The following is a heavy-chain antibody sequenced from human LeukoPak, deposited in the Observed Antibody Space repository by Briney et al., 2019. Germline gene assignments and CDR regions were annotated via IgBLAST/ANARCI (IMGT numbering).Heavy chain of an antibody. CDR2: ISAYNGNT. Sequence: AASVTVSCTASGYTFTSYGISWVRQAPGQGLEWMGWISAYNGNTNYAQKLQGRVTMTTDTSTGTAYMELRSLRSDDTAVYYCARDPLLWFGEAIDYWGQGTLVTVSS. CDR1: GYTFTSYG. D-gene: IGHD3-10*01. V-gene: IGHV1-18*01. J-gene: IGHJ4*02. CDR3: ARDPLLWFGEAIDY.